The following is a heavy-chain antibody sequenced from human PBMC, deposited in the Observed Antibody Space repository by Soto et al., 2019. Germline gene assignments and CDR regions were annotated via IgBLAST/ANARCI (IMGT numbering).Heavy chain of an antibody. CDR2: INHSGST. Sequence: QVQLQQWGAGLLKPSETLSLTCAVYGGSFSGYYWSWIRQPPGKGLEWIGEINHSGSTNYNPSLKSRVTISVDTSKNQFSLKLSSVTAADTAVYYCVRGRSILTIDWGWFDPWGQGTLVTVSS. CDR3: VRGRSILTIDWGWFDP. V-gene: IGHV4-34*01. D-gene: IGHD7-27*01. CDR1: GGSFSGYY. J-gene: IGHJ5*02.